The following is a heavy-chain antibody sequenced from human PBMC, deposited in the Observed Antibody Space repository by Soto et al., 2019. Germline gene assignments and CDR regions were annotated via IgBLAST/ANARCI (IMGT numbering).Heavy chain of an antibody. CDR3: ARDQSFDRTYYYGIDV. J-gene: IGHJ6*02. CDR2: ISPFNGNT. V-gene: IGHV1-18*01. D-gene: IGHD3-16*01. CDR1: GYPFTHYG. Sequence: GASVKVSCKSSGYPFTHYGITWIRQAPGQGLEWMGWISPFNGNTNYGQRLQGRVTLTTETSTGTVYMELRSLRSDDTAVYYCARDQSFDRTYYYGIDVWGQGTTVTVSS.